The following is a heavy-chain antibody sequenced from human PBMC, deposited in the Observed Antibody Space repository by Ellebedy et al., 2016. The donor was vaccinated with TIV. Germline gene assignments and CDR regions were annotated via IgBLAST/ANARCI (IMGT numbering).Heavy chain of an antibody. J-gene: IGHJ6*02. CDR1: GGSFSGYY. Sequence: SETLSLXXAVYGGSFSGYYWSWIRQPPGKGLEWIGEINHSGSTNYNPSLKSRVTISVDTSKNQFSLKLSSVTAADTAVYYCSRGGNIVMDVWGQGTTVTVSS. D-gene: IGHD2/OR15-2a*01. CDR2: INHSGST. V-gene: IGHV4-34*01. CDR3: SRGGNIVMDV.